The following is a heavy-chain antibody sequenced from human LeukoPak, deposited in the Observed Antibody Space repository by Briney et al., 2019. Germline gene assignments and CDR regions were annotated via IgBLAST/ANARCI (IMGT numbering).Heavy chain of an antibody. Sequence: PGASVKVSCKASGYTFTSYGISWVRQAPGQGLEWMGWISAYNGNTNYAQKLQGRVTMTTGTSTSTAYMELRSLRSDDTAVYYCAREARPWFGEPRWAFDIWGQGTMVTVSS. V-gene: IGHV1-18*01. CDR2: ISAYNGNT. J-gene: IGHJ3*02. D-gene: IGHD3-10*01. CDR1: GYTFTSYG. CDR3: AREARPWFGEPRWAFDI.